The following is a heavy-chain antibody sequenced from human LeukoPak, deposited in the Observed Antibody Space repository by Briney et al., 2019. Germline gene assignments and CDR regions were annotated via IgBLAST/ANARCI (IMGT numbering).Heavy chain of an antibody. Sequence: SETLSPTCTVSGGSISSGGYYWSWIRQHPGKGLEWIGYIYYSGSTYYNPSLKSRVTISVDTSKNQFSLKLSSVTAADTAVYYCARDYVEDYYDSSGYYSIRDNWFDPWGQGTLVTVSS. CDR1: GGSISSGGYY. CDR2: IYYSGST. V-gene: IGHV4-31*03. J-gene: IGHJ5*02. CDR3: ARDYVEDYYDSSGYYSIRDNWFDP. D-gene: IGHD3-22*01.